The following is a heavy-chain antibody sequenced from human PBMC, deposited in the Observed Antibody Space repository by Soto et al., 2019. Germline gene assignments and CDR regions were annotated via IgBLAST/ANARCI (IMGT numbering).Heavy chain of an antibody. CDR3: ARRGLITMVRGVRFDP. CDR1: GGSSSSSSYY. CDR2: IYYSGST. Sequence: SETLSLTCTVSGGSSSSSSYYWGWIRQPPGKGLEWIGSIYYSGSTYYNPSLKSRVTISVDTSKNQFSLKLSSVTAADTAVYYCARRGLITMVRGVRFDPWGQGTLVTVSS. V-gene: IGHV4-39*01. J-gene: IGHJ5*02. D-gene: IGHD3-10*01.